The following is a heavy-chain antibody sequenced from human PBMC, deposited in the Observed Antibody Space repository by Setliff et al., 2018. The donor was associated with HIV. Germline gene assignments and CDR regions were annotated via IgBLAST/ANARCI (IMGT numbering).Heavy chain of an antibody. Sequence: PGGSLRLSCAASGFAFDDYHMHWVRQGPGKGLQWVAGISWNSGVIEYAGSVKGRFTVSRDNAKNTLHLQMNSLRPEDTGLYYCAKVPDYYDSGDYWGQGTLVTVSS. CDR3: AKVPDYYDSGDY. CDR1: GFAFDDYH. V-gene: IGHV3-9*01. J-gene: IGHJ4*02. D-gene: IGHD3-16*01. CDR2: ISWNSGVI.